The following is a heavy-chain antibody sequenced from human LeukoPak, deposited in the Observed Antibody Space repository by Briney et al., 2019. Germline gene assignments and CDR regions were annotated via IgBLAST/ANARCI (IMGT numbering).Heavy chain of an antibody. CDR2: IRSKTDSGTT. CDR1: GYTLTELS. Sequence: SCKVSGYTLTELSMSWVRQAPGKGLEWVGRIRSKTDSGTTDYAAPVKGRFIISRDDSTNTVYLQMNSLRTEDTAVYYCSTWTDLYDYWGQGTLVTVSS. J-gene: IGHJ4*02. CDR3: STWTDLYDY. V-gene: IGHV3-15*01. D-gene: IGHD3/OR15-3a*01.